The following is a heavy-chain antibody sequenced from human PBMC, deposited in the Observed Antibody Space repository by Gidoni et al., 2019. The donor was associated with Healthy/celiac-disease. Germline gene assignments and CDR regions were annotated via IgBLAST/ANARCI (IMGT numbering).Heavy chain of an antibody. D-gene: IGHD3-3*01. CDR3: ATYYDFWSGHSTPIDY. CDR2: ISSSGSTI. CDR1: GFTFSDYY. J-gene: IGHJ4*02. V-gene: IGHV3-11*01. Sequence: QVQLVESGGGLVKPGGSLRLSCAAPGFTFSDYYMSWIRQAPGKGLEWVSYISSSGSTIYYADSVKGRFTISRDNAKNSLYLQMNSLRAEDTAVYYCATYYDFWSGHSTPIDYWGQGTLVTVSS.